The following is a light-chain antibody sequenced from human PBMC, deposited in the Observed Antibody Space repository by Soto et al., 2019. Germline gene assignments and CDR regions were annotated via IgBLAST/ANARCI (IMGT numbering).Light chain of an antibody. CDR1: SSDVGAYNH. J-gene: IGLJ1*01. CDR3: ISYTGSSTSYV. Sequence: QSVLTQPASVSGSPGQSSTISCTGTSSDVGAYNHVAWYQQHPGKAPKFMIYEGSNRPSGVSNRFSGSKSGNTASLTISGLQAEDEADYYCISYTGSSTSYVFGTGTKLPVL. CDR2: EGS. V-gene: IGLV2-14*01.